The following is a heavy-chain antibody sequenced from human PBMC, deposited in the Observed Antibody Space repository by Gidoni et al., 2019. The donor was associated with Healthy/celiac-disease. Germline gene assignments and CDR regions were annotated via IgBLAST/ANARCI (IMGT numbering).Heavy chain of an antibody. J-gene: IGHJ4*02. Sequence: QVQLQQWGAGLLKPSETLSLTCAVYGGSFSGYYWSWIRQPPGKGLEWIGEIKHSGSTNYNPSLKSRITISVDTSKNQFSLKLSSVTAADTAVYYCARSAADYYGSGTYSVVFDNWGQGTLVTVSS. CDR1: GGSFSGYY. V-gene: IGHV4-34*01. D-gene: IGHD3-10*01. CDR2: IKHSGST. CDR3: ARSAADYYGSGTYSVVFDN.